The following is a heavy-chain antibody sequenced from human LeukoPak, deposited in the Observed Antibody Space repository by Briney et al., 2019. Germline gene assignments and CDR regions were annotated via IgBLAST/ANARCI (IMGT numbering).Heavy chain of an antibody. V-gene: IGHV5-51*01. Sequence: GESLKISCKGSGYSFTSYWIGWVRQMPGKGLEWMGIIYPGDSDTRYSPSFQGQVTISADKSISTAYLQWSSLKASDTAMYYCARLQKGWNYYYYYYGMDVWGKGTTVTVSS. CDR1: GYSFTSYW. D-gene: IGHD1-7*01. CDR2: IYPGDSDT. J-gene: IGHJ6*04. CDR3: ARLQKGWNYYYYYYGMDV.